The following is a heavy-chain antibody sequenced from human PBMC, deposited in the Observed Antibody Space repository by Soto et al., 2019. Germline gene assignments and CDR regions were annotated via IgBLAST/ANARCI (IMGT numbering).Heavy chain of an antibody. V-gene: IGHV3-23*01. D-gene: IGHD6-19*01. J-gene: IGHJ4*02. Sequence: GGSLRLSCAASGFTFRYYAMSWVRQAPGKGLEWVSAISGSGTTTYYADSVKGRFTISRDNSENTVFLQMNSVRAEDTALYYCAKTEDFQWLETAIDYWGQGTLVTVSS. CDR1: GFTFRYYA. CDR3: AKTEDFQWLETAIDY. CDR2: ISGSGTTT.